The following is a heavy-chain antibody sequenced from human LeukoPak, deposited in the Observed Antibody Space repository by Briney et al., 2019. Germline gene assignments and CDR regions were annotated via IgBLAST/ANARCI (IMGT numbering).Heavy chain of an antibody. CDR2: ISASGST. CDR3: ARDHVYGSENPYYYYGMDV. Sequence: PSETLSLTCTVSGGSISNYYWSWIRQPAGEGLEWIGRISASGSTNYNPSLMSRVTMSVDTSKNQISLKLTSVTAADTAVYYRARDHVYGSENPYYYYGMDVWGQGTTVSVSS. D-gene: IGHD3-10*01. J-gene: IGHJ6*02. CDR1: GGSISNYY. V-gene: IGHV4-4*07.